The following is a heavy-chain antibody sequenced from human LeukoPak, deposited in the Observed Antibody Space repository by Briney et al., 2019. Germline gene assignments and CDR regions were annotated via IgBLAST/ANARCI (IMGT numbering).Heavy chain of an antibody. CDR1: GYSFTSYW. CDR3: ARLETVGAPTGTDAFDI. Sequence: KYGESLKISCKGSGYSFTSYWIGWVRQMPGKGLEWMGIIYPGDSDTRYSPSFQGQVTISADKSISTAYLQWSSLKASDTAMYYCARLETVGAPTGTDAFDIWGQGTMVTVSS. D-gene: IGHD1-26*01. CDR2: IYPGDSDT. V-gene: IGHV5-51*01. J-gene: IGHJ3*02.